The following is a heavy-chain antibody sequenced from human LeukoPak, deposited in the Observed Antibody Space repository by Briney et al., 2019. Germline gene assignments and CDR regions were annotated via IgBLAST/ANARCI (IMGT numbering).Heavy chain of an antibody. CDR3: ARDVVGSLDY. Sequence: PGGSLRLSCAASGFTFSSYWMAWVRQAPAKGLEWVANIKGDESARHQADSVKGRFTISRDNTRNSLYLQMTNLRGDDTAVYYCARDVVGSLDYWGQGTLVTVSS. J-gene: IGHJ4*02. CDR1: GFTFSSYW. V-gene: IGHV3-7*01. CDR2: IKGDESAR. D-gene: IGHD1-26*01.